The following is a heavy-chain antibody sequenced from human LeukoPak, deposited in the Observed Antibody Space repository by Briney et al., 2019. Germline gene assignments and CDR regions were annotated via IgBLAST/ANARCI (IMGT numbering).Heavy chain of an antibody. CDR2: ISSSSSYI. V-gene: IGHV3-21*01. CDR1: GFTFSSYS. J-gene: IGHJ6*03. Sequence: GGSLRLSCAASGFTFSSYSMNWVRRAPGKGLEWVSSISSSSSYIYYADSVKGRFTISRDNAKNSLYLQMNSLRAEDTAVYYCARDLLTGIGFMDPYYMDVWGKGTTVTVSS. D-gene: IGHD3-9*01. CDR3: ARDLLTGIGFMDPYYMDV.